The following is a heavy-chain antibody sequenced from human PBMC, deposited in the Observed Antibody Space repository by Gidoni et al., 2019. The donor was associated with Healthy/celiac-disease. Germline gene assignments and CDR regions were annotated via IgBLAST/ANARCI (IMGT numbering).Heavy chain of an antibody. J-gene: IGHJ5*02. V-gene: IGHV4-39*07. CDR1: GGPISSSSYY. CDR3: ARDSSEWLHWFDP. Sequence: QLQLQESGPGLVKPPETLSLTCTVSGGPISSSSYYWGWIRQPPGKGLEWIGSIYYSGSTYYNPSLKSRVTISVDTSKNQFSLKLSSVTAADTAVYYCARDSSEWLHWFDPWGQGTLVTVSS. CDR2: IYYSGST. D-gene: IGHD3-3*01.